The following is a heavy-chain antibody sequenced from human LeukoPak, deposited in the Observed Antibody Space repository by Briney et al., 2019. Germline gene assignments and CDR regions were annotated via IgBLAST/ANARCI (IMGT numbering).Heavy chain of an antibody. CDR3: AKAIAVAFYS. J-gene: IGHJ4*02. CDR1: GFTFSSYG. V-gene: IGHV3-30*02. Sequence: PGGSLRLSCAASGFTFSSYGMHWVRQAPGKGLEWVAFIRYDGSNKYYADSVKGRFTISRDNSKNTLYLQMNSLRAEDAAVYYCAKAIAVAFYSWGQGTLVTVSS. CDR2: IRYDGSNK. D-gene: IGHD6-19*01.